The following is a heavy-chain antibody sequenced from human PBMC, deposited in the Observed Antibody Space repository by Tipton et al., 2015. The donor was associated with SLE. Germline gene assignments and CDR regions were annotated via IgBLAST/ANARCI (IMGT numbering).Heavy chain of an antibody. CDR2: INTNTGNP. CDR1: GYTLATFG. J-gene: IGHJ6*02. CDR3: AKGNDYSSYYYYYGMDV. V-gene: IGHV7-4-1*02. Sequence: QLVQSGPEVKAPGASVKVSCKATGYTLATFGISWVRQAPGQGLEWMGWINTNTGNPTYAQGFTGRFVFSLDTSVSTAYLQISSLKAEDTAVYYCAKGNDYSSYYYYYGMDVWGQGTTVTVSS. D-gene: IGHD4-11*01.